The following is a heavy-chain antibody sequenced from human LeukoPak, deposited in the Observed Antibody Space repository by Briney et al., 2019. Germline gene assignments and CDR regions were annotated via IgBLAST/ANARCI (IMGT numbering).Heavy chain of an antibody. V-gene: IGHV3-30*03. D-gene: IGHD5-12*01. J-gene: IGHJ4*02. CDR2: VSYDGSET. CDR3: ARVGYSGYDYDY. CDR1: GFTFTICG. Sequence: PGRSLRLSCQASGFTFTICGFHWVRQAPGKGLEWVALVSYDGSETFYADSVKGRVTISRDNSKNTVYLQMNSLRPEDTAVYYCARVGYSGYDYDYWGQGTLVTVSS.